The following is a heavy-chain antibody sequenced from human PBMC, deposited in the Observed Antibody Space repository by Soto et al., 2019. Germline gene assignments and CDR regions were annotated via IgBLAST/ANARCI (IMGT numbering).Heavy chain of an antibody. CDR2: IYDSGSN. J-gene: IGHJ3*02. D-gene: IGHD2-15*01. CDR3: VRGLPAVVVVRSGAFDI. CDR1: GGCISSCVYY. Sequence: TLSLTCTVSGGCISSCVYYWSWIPQPPGKGLVGIGDIYDSGSNYYNSSLKSRVTIAVNTSNNAFSLTLSSVTAADTAVYYCVRGLPAVVVVRSGAFDIWGRGTMVTVSS. V-gene: IGHV4-30-4*01.